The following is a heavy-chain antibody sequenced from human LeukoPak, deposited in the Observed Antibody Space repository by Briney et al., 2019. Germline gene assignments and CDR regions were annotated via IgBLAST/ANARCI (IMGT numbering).Heavy chain of an antibody. D-gene: IGHD6-19*01. CDR1: GYTFTGYY. Sequence: GASLKVFCKASGYTFTGYYMHWVRQAPGQGLEWMGWINPNSGGTNYAQKFQGWVTMTRDTSISTAYMELSRLRSDDTAVYYCARETTKYSSGSLSYWGQGTLVTVSS. CDR3: ARETTKYSSGSLSY. CDR2: INPNSGGT. J-gene: IGHJ4*02. V-gene: IGHV1-2*04.